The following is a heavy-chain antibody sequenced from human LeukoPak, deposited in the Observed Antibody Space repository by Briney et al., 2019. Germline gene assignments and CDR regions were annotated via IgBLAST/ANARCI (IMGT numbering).Heavy chain of an antibody. CDR1: GFTFSSYG. CDR2: ISYDGSNK. J-gene: IGHJ3*02. V-gene: IGHV3-30*03. Sequence: QPGGSLRLSCAASGFTFSSYGMHWVRQAPGKGLEWVAVISYDGSNKYYADSVKGRFTISRDNAKNSLYLQMNSLRAGDTAVYYCARTYYDFWSGPPIDAFDIWGQGTMVTVSS. CDR3: ARTYYDFWSGPPIDAFDI. D-gene: IGHD3-3*01.